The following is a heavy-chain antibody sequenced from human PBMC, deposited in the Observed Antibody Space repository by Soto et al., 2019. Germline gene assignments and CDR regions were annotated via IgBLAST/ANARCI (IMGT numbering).Heavy chain of an antibody. Sequence: QVQLVQSGAEVKKPGASVKVSCKASGYTFTSYGISWVRQAPGQGLEWMGWISAYNGNTNYAQKLQGRVTMTTDTSTSTAYMELRSLRSDDTAVYYCARNVDYYGSGSYRSHFDYWGQGTLVTVSS. D-gene: IGHD3-10*01. V-gene: IGHV1-18*01. CDR3: ARNVDYYGSGSYRSHFDY. CDR1: GYTFTSYG. J-gene: IGHJ4*02. CDR2: ISAYNGNT.